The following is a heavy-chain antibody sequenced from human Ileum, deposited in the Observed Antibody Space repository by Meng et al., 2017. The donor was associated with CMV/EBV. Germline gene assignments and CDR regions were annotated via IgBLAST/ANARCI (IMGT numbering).Heavy chain of an antibody. Sequence: GESLKISCAASGFTFRNYAMSWVRQAPGKGLEWVAVVYRGNLGINYVNSVRGRFTISKDYSKNTLDLQMNSLRAEDTAVYYCARVMRGFGELLNSYWNHGMDVWGQGTMVTVSS. D-gene: IGHD3-10*01. J-gene: IGHJ6*02. CDR2: VYRGNLGI. CDR3: ARVMRGFGELLNSYWNHGMDV. CDR1: GFTFRNYA. V-gene: IGHV3-23*03.